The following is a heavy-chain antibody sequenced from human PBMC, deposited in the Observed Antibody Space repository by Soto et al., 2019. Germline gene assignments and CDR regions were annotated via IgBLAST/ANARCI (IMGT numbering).Heavy chain of an antibody. D-gene: IGHD6-19*01. Sequence: EVHLLESGGGSVQPGGSLRLTCAASGFTFSSYAISWVRQAPGKGLEWVSITSGGGDADYYAGSVEGRFYISRDNSQNTLSLHMTSLRVEDTAVYYCARGRSGWSELDSWGQGALVIVSS. J-gene: IGHJ4*02. CDR3: ARGRSGWSELDS. V-gene: IGHV3-23*01. CDR1: GFTFSSYA. CDR2: TSGGGDAD.